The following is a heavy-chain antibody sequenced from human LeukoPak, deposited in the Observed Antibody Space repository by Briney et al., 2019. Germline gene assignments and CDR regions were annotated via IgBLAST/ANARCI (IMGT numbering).Heavy chain of an antibody. CDR3: ARRAYSAAYWKHFDY. CDR1: GGSFNGYY. V-gene: IGHV4-34*01. Sequence: PSETLSLTCAVYGGSFNGYYWSWIRQPPGKGLEWIGEINHSGSTYYNPSLKSRVTISVDTSKNQFSLKLNSVTAADTAVYFCARRAYSAAYWKHFDYWGQGTLVTVSS. CDR2: INHSGST. J-gene: IGHJ4*02. D-gene: IGHD1-1*01.